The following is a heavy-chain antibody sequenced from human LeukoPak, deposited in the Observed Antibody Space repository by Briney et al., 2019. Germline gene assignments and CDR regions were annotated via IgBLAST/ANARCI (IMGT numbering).Heavy chain of an antibody. Sequence: SETLSLTCTVSGGSISSYYWSWIRQPPGKGLEWIGYIYYSGSTNYNPSLKSRVTISVDTSKNQFSLKLSSVTAADTAVYYCACLARYDSSDYWGQGTLVTVSS. V-gene: IGHV4-59*01. CDR2: IYYSGST. CDR1: GGSISSYY. D-gene: IGHD3-22*01. J-gene: IGHJ4*02. CDR3: ACLARYDSSDY.